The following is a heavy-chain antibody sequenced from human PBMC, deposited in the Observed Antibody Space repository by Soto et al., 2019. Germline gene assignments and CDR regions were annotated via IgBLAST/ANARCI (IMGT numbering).Heavy chain of an antibody. CDR2: IKSKTDGGTT. CDR1: GFTFSNAW. Sequence: GGSLRLSCAASGFTFSNAWMSWVRQAPGKGLEWVGRIKSKTDGGTTDYAAPVKGRFTISRDDSKNTLYLQMNSLKTEDTAVYYCTTDIGGSSSVWFDPWGQGTLVTVSS. V-gene: IGHV3-15*01. J-gene: IGHJ5*02. CDR3: TTDIGGSSSVWFDP. D-gene: IGHD6-6*01.